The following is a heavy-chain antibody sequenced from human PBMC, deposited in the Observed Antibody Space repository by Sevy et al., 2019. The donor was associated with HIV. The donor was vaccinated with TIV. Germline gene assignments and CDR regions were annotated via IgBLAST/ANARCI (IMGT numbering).Heavy chain of an antibody. D-gene: IGHD1-1*01. CDR3: VKKDGYNWDDGYSRPNVFGI. CDR1: GFTFSSHA. Sequence: GGSLRLSCAASGFTFSSHAMSWVRRAPGKGLEWVSSTSGGGDSTYYADSVKGRFTISRDNSKNTLYLQMDSLRAEDTAVYYCVKKDGYNWDDGYSRPNVFGIWGQGTMVTVSS. CDR2: TSGGGDST. J-gene: IGHJ3*02. V-gene: IGHV3-23*01.